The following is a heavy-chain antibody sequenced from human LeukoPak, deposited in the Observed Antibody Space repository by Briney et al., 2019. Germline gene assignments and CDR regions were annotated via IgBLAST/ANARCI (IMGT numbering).Heavy chain of an antibody. D-gene: IGHD3-9*01. Sequence: PGGSLRPSCAASGFIFTSSAMSWVRQAPGKGLEWVSAVSGSGHSTYYADSVKGRFTVSRDNSKDTMYLQMNSLRAEDTAVYFCAKEPHMLIGYYTDYFDFWGQGTLVTVSS. V-gene: IGHV3-23*01. CDR2: VSGSGHST. CDR3: AKEPHMLIGYYTDYFDF. J-gene: IGHJ4*02. CDR1: GFIFTSSA.